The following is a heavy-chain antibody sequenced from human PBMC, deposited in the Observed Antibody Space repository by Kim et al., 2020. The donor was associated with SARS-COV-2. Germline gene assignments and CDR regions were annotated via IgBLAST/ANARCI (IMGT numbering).Heavy chain of an antibody. J-gene: IGHJ6*02. CDR3: VRDLRRVSTAPNYYGLDV. CDR1: GDSVSSNNAI. V-gene: IGHV6-1*01. CDR2: TYSRSNWYF. Sequence: SQTLSLTCAISGDSVSSNNAIWNWIRQSPSRGLEWLGRTYSRSNWYFDYAVSVQSRITINPDTSKNQFSLQLNSVTPEDTAVYYCVRDLRRVSTAPNYYGLDVWGHGTAVIVSS.